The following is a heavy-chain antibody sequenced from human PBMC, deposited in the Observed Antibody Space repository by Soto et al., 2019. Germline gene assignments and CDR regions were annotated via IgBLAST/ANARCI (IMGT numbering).Heavy chain of an antibody. V-gene: IGHV1-2*02. J-gene: IGHJ4*02. Sequence: GASVKVSCKASGYTFTGYYIHWVRQAPGQGLEWMGWTNPSNGGTNYAQKFQGRVTMTRDTSLSIAYMELTTLRSDDTAVFYCAREVGGGRQYYFDSWGLGTLATVSS. CDR1: GYTFTGYY. CDR3: AREVGGGRQYYFDS. CDR2: TNPSNGGT. D-gene: IGHD3-16*01.